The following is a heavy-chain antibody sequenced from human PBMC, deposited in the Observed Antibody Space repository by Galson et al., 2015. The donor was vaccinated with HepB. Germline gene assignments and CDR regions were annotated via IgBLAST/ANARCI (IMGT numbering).Heavy chain of an antibody. D-gene: IGHD6-25*01. CDR1: GFTLSSHW. V-gene: IGHV3-7*03. J-gene: IGHJ4*02. CDR2: INPDGSER. CDR3: ARTAAVGRGLDH. Sequence: SLRLSCAASGFTLSSHWVSWVRQAPGKGLECVAHINPDGSERRYMDSVKGRFSVSKDNAMNSVHLQMNGLRAEDTAVYYCARTAAVGRGLDHWGQGALVIVSS.